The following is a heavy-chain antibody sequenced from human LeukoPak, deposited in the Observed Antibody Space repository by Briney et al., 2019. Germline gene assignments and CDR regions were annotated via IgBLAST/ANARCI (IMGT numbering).Heavy chain of an antibody. Sequence: ASVKVSCKASGYTFTGYAISWVRQAPGQGLEWMGWVGAYNGVTNYAQNFQGRVTMTTDTPTTTAYMELRSLTSDDTAVYYCARVDLYYDSSGYSQAANDYWGQGTLVTVSS. CDR3: ARVDLYYDSSGYSQAANDY. CDR2: VGAYNGVT. D-gene: IGHD3-22*01. V-gene: IGHV1-18*01. CDR1: GYTFTGYA. J-gene: IGHJ4*02.